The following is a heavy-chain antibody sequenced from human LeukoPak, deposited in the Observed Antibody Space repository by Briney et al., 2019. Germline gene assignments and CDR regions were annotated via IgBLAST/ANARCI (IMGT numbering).Heavy chain of an antibody. CDR3: ASDGAKFGALTYYYYYMDV. V-gene: IGHV3-23*01. J-gene: IGHJ6*03. D-gene: IGHD3-10*01. Sequence: PGGSLRLSCAFSGLTFSSYAMTWVRQAPGKGLEWVSAVSSGGGSTYYADSVRGRFTISRDNSKNTLYLQMNSLKAEDTAVYYCASDGAKFGALTYYYYYMDVWGKGTTVTVSS. CDR2: VSSGGGST. CDR1: GLTFSSYA.